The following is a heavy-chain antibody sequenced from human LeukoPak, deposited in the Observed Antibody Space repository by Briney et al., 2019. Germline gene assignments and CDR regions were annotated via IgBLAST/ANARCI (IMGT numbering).Heavy chain of an antibody. J-gene: IGHJ4*02. Sequence: GGSLRLSCAASGFTFTTYWMSWVRQAPGKGLEWVANIRQDGSEKYYVDSVKGRFTISRDNAKNSLHLQMNSLRAEDTAVYYCARTVGSIWPQIPLENWGQGTLVTVSS. V-gene: IGHV3-7*04. D-gene: IGHD6-13*01. CDR1: GFTFTTYW. CDR2: IRQDGSEK. CDR3: ARTVGSIWPQIPLEN.